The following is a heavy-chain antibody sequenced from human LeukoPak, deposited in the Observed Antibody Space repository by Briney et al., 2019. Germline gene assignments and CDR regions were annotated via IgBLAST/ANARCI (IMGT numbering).Heavy chain of an antibody. D-gene: IGHD3-10*01. Sequence: SETLSLTCTVSGGSISSYYWSWIRQPAGKGLEWIGRIYTSGSTNYNPSLKSRVTMSVDTSKNQFSLKLSSVTAADTAVYYCAGQTVGSYPLNYYYYGMDVWGQGTTVTVSS. V-gene: IGHV4-4*07. CDR1: GGSISSYY. CDR3: AGQTVGSYPLNYYYYGMDV. CDR2: IYTSGST. J-gene: IGHJ6*02.